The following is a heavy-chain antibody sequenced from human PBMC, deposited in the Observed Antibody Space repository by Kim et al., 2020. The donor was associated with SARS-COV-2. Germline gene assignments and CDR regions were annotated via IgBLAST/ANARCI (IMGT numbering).Heavy chain of an antibody. CDR2: IIPIFGTA. CDR3: ARSVDTAMAPGY. D-gene: IGHD5-18*01. Sequence: SVKVSCKASGGTFSSYAISWVRQAPGQGLEWMGGIIPIFGTANYAQKFQGRVTITADESTSTAYMELSSLRSEDTAVYYCARSVDTAMAPGYWGQGTLVTVSS. V-gene: IGHV1-69*13. J-gene: IGHJ4*02. CDR1: GGTFSSYA.